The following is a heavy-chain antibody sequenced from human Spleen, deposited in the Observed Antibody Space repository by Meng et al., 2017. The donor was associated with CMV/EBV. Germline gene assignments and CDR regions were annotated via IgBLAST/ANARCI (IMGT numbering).Heavy chain of an antibody. J-gene: IGHJ6*02. CDR1: GYTFTGYF. Sequence: SCKTSGYTFTGYFIHWVRQAPGKGLEWVAATSYDGSNEYYADSVKGRFTISRDNSKNTLYLQMNSLRAEDTAVYYCARDETRGMDVWGQGTTVTVSS. CDR3: ARDETRGMDV. V-gene: IGHV3-30*04. CDR2: TSYDGSNE.